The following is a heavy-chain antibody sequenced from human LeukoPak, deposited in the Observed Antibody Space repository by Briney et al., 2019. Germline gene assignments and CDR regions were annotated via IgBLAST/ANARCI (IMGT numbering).Heavy chain of an antibody. V-gene: IGHV4-61*02. CDR3: ARDTDFWSGSHCYYYMDV. D-gene: IGHD3-3*01. CDR1: GGSISSGSYY. CDR2: IYTSGST. J-gene: IGHJ6*03. Sequence: SQTLSLTCTVSGGSISSGSYYWSWIRQPAGKGLEWIGRIYTSGSTNYNPSLKSRVTISVDTSKDQFSLKLSSVTAADTAVYYCARDTDFWSGSHCYYYMDVWGKGTTVTVSS.